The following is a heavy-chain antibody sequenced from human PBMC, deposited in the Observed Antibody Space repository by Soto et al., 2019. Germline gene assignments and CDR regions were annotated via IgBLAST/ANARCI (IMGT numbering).Heavy chain of an antibody. CDR3: SHGYAQYFES. D-gene: IGHD5-18*01. CDR2: ISDSGGST. J-gene: IGHJ4*02. CDR1: GFTFSSFA. Sequence: LRLSCAASGFTFSSFAMSWVRQAPGKGLEWVSVISDSGGSTHYTDSVKGRFTISRDNSKSMVYLQMNSLRGDDTAIYYCSHGYAQYFESWGQGTLVTVSS. V-gene: IGHV3-23*01.